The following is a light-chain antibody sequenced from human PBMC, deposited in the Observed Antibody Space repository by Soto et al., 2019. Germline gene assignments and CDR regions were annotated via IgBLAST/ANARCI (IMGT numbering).Light chain of an antibody. CDR2: DAS. CDR3: QQRSHCRLT. Sequence: EIGLTQSPATLSLSPGERATLSCRASQSVSSYLAWYQQKPGQAPRLLIYDASNRATGIPARFSGSGSGTDFTLTISSLEPEDFAVYYCQQRSHCRLTCGGGTKVEIK. J-gene: IGKJ4*01. V-gene: IGKV3-11*01. CDR1: QSVSSY.